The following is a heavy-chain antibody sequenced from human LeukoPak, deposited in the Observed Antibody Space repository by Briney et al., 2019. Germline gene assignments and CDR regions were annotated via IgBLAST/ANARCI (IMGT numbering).Heavy chain of an antibody. V-gene: IGHV3-23*01. CDR1: GFTFSSYA. J-gene: IGHJ4*02. CDR2: ISGSGGST. Sequence: GGSLRLSFAASGFTFSSYAMSWVRKAPGKGLEWVSVISGSGGSTYYADSVKGRFTISRDSSKNTLYLQMNSLRAEDTAVYYCAKSSRRYYYDSSGYYQWGQGTLVTVSS. CDR3: AKSSRRYYYDSSGYYQ. D-gene: IGHD3-22*01.